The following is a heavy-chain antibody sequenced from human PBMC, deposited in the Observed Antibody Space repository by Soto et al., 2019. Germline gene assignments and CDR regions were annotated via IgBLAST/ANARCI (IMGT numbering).Heavy chain of an antibody. Sequence: PXETLSLTCAVYGGSFSGYYWSWIRQPPGKGLDWIGEINHSGSTNYNPSLKSRVTISVDTSKNQLSLKLSSVTAADTAVHYCARLMKLWFPKNWFDHWGQGTLVTVSS. CDR3: ARLMKLWFPKNWFDH. V-gene: IGHV4-34*01. D-gene: IGHD5-18*01. J-gene: IGHJ5*02. CDR1: GGSFSGYY. CDR2: INHSGST.